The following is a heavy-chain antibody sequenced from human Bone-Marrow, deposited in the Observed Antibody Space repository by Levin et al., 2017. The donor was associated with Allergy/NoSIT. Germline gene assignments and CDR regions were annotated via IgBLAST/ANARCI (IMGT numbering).Heavy chain of an antibody. J-gene: IGHJ5*02. Sequence: ASVKVSCKTSGYSFYSYGFTWVRQAPRQGLEWMGWISAYNGNRNYAQKFQGRVTMTTDTSTSTAYMELRSLRSDDTAVYYCARDREDCSSSSCYFTPDHWGQGTLVTVSS. D-gene: IGHD2-2*01. CDR2: ISAYNGNR. CDR3: ARDREDCSSSSCYFTPDH. V-gene: IGHV1-18*01. CDR1: GYSFYSYG.